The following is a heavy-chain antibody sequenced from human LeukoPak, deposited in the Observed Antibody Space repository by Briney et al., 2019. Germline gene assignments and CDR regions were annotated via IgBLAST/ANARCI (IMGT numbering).Heavy chain of an antibody. J-gene: IGHJ5*02. V-gene: IGHV3-23*01. Sequence: GGSLSLSCAASGFTFSSYAMSWVRQAPGKGLEWVSSINDSGASTYYADSVKGRFTISRDNSKNTLYLLMNNLRAEDTAIFYCATAYCSSTSCPTWGQGTLVTVSS. CDR3: ATAYCSSTSCPT. CDR2: INDSGAST. D-gene: IGHD2-2*01. CDR1: GFTFSSYA.